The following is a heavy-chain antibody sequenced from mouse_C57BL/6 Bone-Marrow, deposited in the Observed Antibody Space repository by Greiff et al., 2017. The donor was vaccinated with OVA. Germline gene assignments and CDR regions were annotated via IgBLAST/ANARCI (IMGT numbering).Heavy chain of an antibody. CDR2: ISNGGGST. J-gene: IGHJ2*01. V-gene: IGHV5-12*01. Sequence: VQLKESGGGLVQPGGSLKLSCAASGFTFSDYYMYWVRQTPEKRLEWVAYISNGGGSTYYPDTVKGRFTISRDNAKNTLYLQMSRLKSEDTAMYYCARHGGTDYFDYWGQGTTLTVSS. CDR3: ARHGGTDYFDY. CDR1: GFTFSDYY. D-gene: IGHD3-3*01.